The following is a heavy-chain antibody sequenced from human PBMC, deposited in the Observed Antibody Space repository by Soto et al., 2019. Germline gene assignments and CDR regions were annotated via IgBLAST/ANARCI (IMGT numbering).Heavy chain of an antibody. V-gene: IGHV1-8*01. CDR2: MNPNSGDT. J-gene: IGHJ5*02. Sequence: QVQLVQSGAEVKKPGASVRVSCKASGYTFTSYDINWVRQATGQGLEWLGWMNPNSGDTGYAQKFQGRVSLTRSPSIRTAYMELRSLTSDDTAVYYCARDSGSNSGWFDPWGQGTQFTVSS. D-gene: IGHD2-15*01. CDR3: ARDSGSNSGWFDP. CDR1: GYTFTSYD.